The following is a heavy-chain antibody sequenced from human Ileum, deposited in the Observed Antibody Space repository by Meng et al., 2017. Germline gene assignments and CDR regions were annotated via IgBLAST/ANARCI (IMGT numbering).Heavy chain of an antibody. CDR3: ARGSDYSGSYVDY. Sequence: EVHLVESGGVVVQPGGSLRLPCADSKFTFSNYWMHWVRQAPGKGLVWVSRLKSDGSYTNYADSVKGRFTISRDNAKNTLYLQMNSLRAEDTAVYYCARGSDYSGSYVDYWGQGALVTVSS. J-gene: IGHJ4*02. D-gene: IGHD1-26*01. CDR2: LKSDGSYT. CDR1: KFTFSNYW. V-gene: IGHV3-74*02.